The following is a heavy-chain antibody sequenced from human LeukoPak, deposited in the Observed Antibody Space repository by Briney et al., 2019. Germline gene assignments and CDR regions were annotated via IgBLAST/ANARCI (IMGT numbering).Heavy chain of an antibody. D-gene: IGHD3-16*02. CDR2: MNPNSGNT. Sequence: ASVKVSCKASGYTFTSYDINWVRQATGQGLEWMGWMNPNSGNTGYAQKFQGRVTITRNTSISTAYMELSSLRSEDTAVYYCARGVNWGSYRYGSYYFDYWGQGTLVTVPS. CDR3: ARGVNWGSYRYGSYYFDY. J-gene: IGHJ4*02. CDR1: GYTFTSYD. V-gene: IGHV1-8*03.